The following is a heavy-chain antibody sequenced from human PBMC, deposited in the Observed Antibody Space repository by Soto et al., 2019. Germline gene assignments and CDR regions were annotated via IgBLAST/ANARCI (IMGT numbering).Heavy chain of an antibody. CDR3: TRDESVGYYYDSSGYYIGY. J-gene: IGHJ4*02. CDR1: GFTFGDYA. Sequence: QPGGSLRLSCTASGFTFGDYAMSWFRQAPGKGLEWVGFIRSKAYGGTTEYAASVKGRFTISRDDSKSIAYLQMNSLKTEDTAVYYCTRDESVGYYYDSSGYYIGYWGQGTLVTVSS. D-gene: IGHD3-22*01. CDR2: IRSKAYGGTT. V-gene: IGHV3-49*03.